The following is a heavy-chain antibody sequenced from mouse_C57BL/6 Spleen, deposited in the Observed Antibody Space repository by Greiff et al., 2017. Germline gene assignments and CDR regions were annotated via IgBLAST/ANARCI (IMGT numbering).Heavy chain of an antibody. CDR3: ARFYYYGNYFDY. D-gene: IGHD1-1*01. CDR2: INHNNGGT. Sequence: VQLQQSGPELVKPGASVKMSCKASGYTFTDYNMHWVKQSHGKSLEWIGYINHNNGGTSYNQKFKGKATLTVNKSSSTAYMELRSLTSEDSAVYYCARFYYYGNYFDYCGQGTTLTVSS. CDR1: GYTFTDYN. V-gene: IGHV1-22*01. J-gene: IGHJ2*01.